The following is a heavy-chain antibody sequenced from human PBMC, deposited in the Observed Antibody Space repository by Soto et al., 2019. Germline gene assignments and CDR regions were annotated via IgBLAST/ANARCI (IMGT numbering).Heavy chain of an antibody. Sequence: EVPLLESGGGLVQPGGPLRLSCAASGFTFSRYAMSWVRQAPGKGLEWVSVISGSGDSTYYADSVKGRFTISRDNSKNTLDLQMYSLRAEDTAVYYCAKEHYNRYYYYGMDVWGQGTAVTVSS. D-gene: IGHD4-4*01. CDR2: ISGSGDST. CDR1: GFTFSRYA. V-gene: IGHV3-23*01. J-gene: IGHJ6*02. CDR3: AKEHYNRYYYYGMDV.